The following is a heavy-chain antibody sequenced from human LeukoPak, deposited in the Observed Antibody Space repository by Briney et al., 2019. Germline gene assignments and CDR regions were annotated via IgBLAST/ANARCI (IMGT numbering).Heavy chain of an antibody. CDR1: GFTFSNYD. V-gene: IGHV3-30*18. CDR3: AKDREGTTFDN. Sequence: GGSLRLSCAASGFTFSNYDMHWVRQAPGKGLEWVAVISYDGSNKYYADSVKGRFTISRDNSKNTVYLQMNSLRAEDTAVYYSAKDREGTTFDNWGQGTLVTVSS. CDR2: ISYDGSNK. J-gene: IGHJ4*02. D-gene: IGHD1-7*01.